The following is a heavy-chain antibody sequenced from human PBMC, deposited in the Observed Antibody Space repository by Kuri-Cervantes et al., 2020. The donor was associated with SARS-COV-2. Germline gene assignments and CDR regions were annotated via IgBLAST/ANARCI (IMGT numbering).Heavy chain of an antibody. CDR1: GFTFIHYA. D-gene: IGHD1-26*01. CDR2: ISYDGSNK. J-gene: IGHJ4*02. V-gene: IGHV3-30*04. CDR3: ARDKTIVGATIDY. Sequence: LTSAAAGFTFIHYALHWVRQAPGKGLEWVAVISYDGSNKYYADSVKGRFTLSRDNSKNTLYLQMNSLRAEDKAVYYCARDKTIVGATIDYWGQGTLVTVSS.